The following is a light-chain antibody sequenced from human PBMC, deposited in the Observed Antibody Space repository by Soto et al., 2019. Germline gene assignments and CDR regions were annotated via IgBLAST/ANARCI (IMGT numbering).Light chain of an antibody. Sequence: EIVLTQSPATLSLSPGERATLSCRASQSVGGHLAWYQQKPGQAPRLLIYDASDRPTGIPARFSGSGSETDFTLTISRLDPDDFAVYYCQQRNNWPPSITFGQGTRLEIK. CDR2: DAS. CDR1: QSVGGH. CDR3: QQRNNWPPSIT. J-gene: IGKJ5*01. V-gene: IGKV3-11*01.